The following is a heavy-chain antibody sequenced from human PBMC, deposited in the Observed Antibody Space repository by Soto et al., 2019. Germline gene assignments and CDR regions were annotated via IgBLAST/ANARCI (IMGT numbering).Heavy chain of an antibody. D-gene: IGHD5-12*01. CDR1: GDTFNDYY. V-gene: IGHV1-2*04. Sequence: QVQLVQSGAEVKKPGASVTVSCRSSGDTFNDYYIHWVRQAPGQGLEWMGWINPNGGVTKYAQKFQGWVTMTRDTSIRTVYIQLSMLRSDDTRVYFFARESGVATATVDYYCSDVDVWGTGTAVPLSS. J-gene: IGHJ6*03. CDR3: ARESGVATATVDYYCSDVDV. CDR2: INPNGGVT.